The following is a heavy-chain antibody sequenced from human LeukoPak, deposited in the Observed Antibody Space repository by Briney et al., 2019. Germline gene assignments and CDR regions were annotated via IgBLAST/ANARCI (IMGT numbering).Heavy chain of an antibody. Sequence: ASVKVSCKASGYTFTGYYMHWVRQAPGQGLEWMGWINPNSGGTNYAQKFQGRVTMTRDTSISTAYMELSRLRSDDTAVYYCARDSGYHGSGSCDYWGQGTLVTVSS. D-gene: IGHD3-10*01. J-gene: IGHJ4*02. CDR3: ARDSGYHGSGSCDY. CDR1: GYTFTGYY. CDR2: INPNSGGT. V-gene: IGHV1-2*02.